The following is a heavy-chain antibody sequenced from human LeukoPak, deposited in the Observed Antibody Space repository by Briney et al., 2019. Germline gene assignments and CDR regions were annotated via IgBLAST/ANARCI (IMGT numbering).Heavy chain of an antibody. CDR1: GSTFTGYY. Sequence: GASVKVSCKASGSTFTGYYMHWVRQAPGQGLEWMGWINPNSGGTNYAQRFQGRVTMTRDTSISTAYMELSRLRSDDTAVYYCARDPYYDILTGSLGWYFDLWGRGTLVTVSS. D-gene: IGHD3-9*01. J-gene: IGHJ2*01. CDR2: INPNSGGT. V-gene: IGHV1-2*02. CDR3: ARDPYYDILTGSLGWYFDL.